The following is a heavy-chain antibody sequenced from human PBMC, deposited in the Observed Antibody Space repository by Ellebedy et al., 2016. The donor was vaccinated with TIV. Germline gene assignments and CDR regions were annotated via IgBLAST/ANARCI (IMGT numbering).Heavy chain of an antibody. V-gene: IGHV4-34*01. CDR2: INHSGST. D-gene: IGHD5-18*01. CDR1: GGSFSGYY. Sequence: SETLSLXXAVYGGSFSGYYWSWIRQPPGKGLEWIGEINHSGSTNYNPSLKSRVTISVDTSKNQFSLKLSSVTAADTAVYYCARARGYSYGFAFDIWGQGTMVTVSS. CDR3: ARARGYSYGFAFDI. J-gene: IGHJ3*02.